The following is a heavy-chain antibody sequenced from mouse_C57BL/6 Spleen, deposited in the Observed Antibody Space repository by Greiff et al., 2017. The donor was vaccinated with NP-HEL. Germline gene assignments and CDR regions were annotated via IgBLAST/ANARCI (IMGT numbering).Heavy chain of an antibody. CDR3: ARWGTGTFDY. J-gene: IGHJ2*01. Sequence: VMLVESGAELVRPGTSVKVSCKASGYAFTNYLIEWVKQRPGQGLEWIGVINPGSGGTNYNEKFKGKATLTADKSSSTAYMQLSSLTSEDSAVYFCARWGTGTFDYWGQGTTLTVSS. CDR1: GYAFTNYL. D-gene: IGHD4-1*01. V-gene: IGHV1-54*01. CDR2: INPGSGGT.